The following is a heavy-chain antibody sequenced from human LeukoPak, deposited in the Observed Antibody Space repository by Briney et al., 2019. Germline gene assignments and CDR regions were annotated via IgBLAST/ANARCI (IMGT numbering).Heavy chain of an antibody. Sequence: PSETLSLTCTVSGYSISSGYYWGWIRQPPGKGLEWIGSIYHSGSTYYNPSLKSRVTISVDTSKNQFSLKLSSVTAADTAVYYCARGVSSCSTSCYLLLDYWGQGTLVTVSS. D-gene: IGHD2-2*01. CDR1: GYSISSGYY. J-gene: IGHJ4*02. CDR2: IYHSGST. CDR3: ARGVSSCSTSCYLLLDY. V-gene: IGHV4-38-2*02.